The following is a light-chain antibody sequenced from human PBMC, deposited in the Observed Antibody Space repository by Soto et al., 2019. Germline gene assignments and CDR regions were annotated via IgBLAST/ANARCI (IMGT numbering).Light chain of an antibody. V-gene: IGLV2-14*01. CDR1: SSDVGGYNY. CDR3: SSYTSSSTDV. Sequence: SALTQPASVSGSPGQSITISCTGTSSDVGGYNYVSWYQQHPGKAPKLMIYDVSNRPSGVSNRFSGSKSGNTASLTISGRQAEDEADYYCSSYTSSSTDVFGTGTKLTVL. J-gene: IGLJ1*01. CDR2: DVS.